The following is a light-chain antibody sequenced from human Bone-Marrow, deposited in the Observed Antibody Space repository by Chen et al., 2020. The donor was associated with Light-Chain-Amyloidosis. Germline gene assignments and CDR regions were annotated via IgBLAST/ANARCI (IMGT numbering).Light chain of an antibody. J-gene: IGLJ3*02. Sequence: SYVLTLPSSVSVAPGQTATIACGGHNIGSTSVHWYQQTPGQAPLLVVYDDSDRPSGIPERLSGSNSGNAATLTISRVEAGDEADYYCQVWDRSSDRPVFGGGTKLTVL. CDR2: DDS. V-gene: IGLV3-21*02. CDR1: NIGSTS. CDR3: QVWDRSSDRPV.